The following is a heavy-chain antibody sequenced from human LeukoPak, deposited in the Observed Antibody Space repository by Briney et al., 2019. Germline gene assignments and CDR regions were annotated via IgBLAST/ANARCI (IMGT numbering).Heavy chain of an antibody. CDR2: IYTSGST. D-gene: IGHD2-2*02. Sequence: SETLSLTCTVSGGSISSYYWSWIRQPAGKGLEWIGRIYTSGSTNYNPSPKSRVTMSVDTSKNQFSLKLSSVTAADTAVYYCARDTCSSTSCYKGSFDYWGQGTLVTVSS. V-gene: IGHV4-4*07. J-gene: IGHJ4*02. CDR3: ARDTCSSTSCYKGSFDY. CDR1: GGSISSYY.